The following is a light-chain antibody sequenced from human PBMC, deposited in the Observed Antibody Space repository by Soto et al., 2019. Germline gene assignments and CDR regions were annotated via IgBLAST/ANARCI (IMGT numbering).Light chain of an antibody. Sequence: EVVLMQSPGTLSLSRGERATLSCRASERIYSAYLGWYQQKPGQAPRLLIYGTSSRATGIPDRFSGSGSGTDFTLTISRLEPEDFAVYYCQQYGSSGTFGQGTKVDIK. CDR1: ERIYSAY. V-gene: IGKV3-20*01. J-gene: IGKJ1*01. CDR3: QQYGSSGT. CDR2: GTS.